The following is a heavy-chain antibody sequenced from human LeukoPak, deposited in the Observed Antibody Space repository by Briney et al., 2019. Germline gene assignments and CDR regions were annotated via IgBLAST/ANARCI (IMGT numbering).Heavy chain of an antibody. V-gene: IGHV3-30*03. J-gene: IGHJ4*02. CDR1: GFNFSSYA. CDR3: ARGRPRGNDY. CDR2: ISYDGSNK. D-gene: IGHD4-23*01. Sequence: GGSLRLSCEASGFNFSSYAIHWVRQAPGKGLEWVTIISYDGSNKYYSDSVKGRFTISRENSKNTLYLQMNSLRPEDTAVYYCARGRPRGNDYWGQGTLVTVSS.